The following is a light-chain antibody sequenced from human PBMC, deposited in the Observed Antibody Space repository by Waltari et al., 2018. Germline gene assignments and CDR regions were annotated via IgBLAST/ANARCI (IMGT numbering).Light chain of an antibody. V-gene: IGLV2-8*01. CDR2: EVT. J-gene: IGLJ2*01. CDR3: SSYADNTWI. CDR1: SSDVGAYNS. Sequence: QSALTQPPPASGSPGQSVTLPCTRTSSDVGAYNSVSWYQQHPGTAPKLMIYEVTKRPSGVPDRFSGSKSGNTASLTVSGLQAEDEADYYCSSYADNTWIFGGGTKLTVL.